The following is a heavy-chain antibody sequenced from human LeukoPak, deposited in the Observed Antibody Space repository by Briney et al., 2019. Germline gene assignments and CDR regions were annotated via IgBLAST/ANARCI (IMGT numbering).Heavy chain of an antibody. CDR3: ARALLGIAVAFDY. CDR1: GFTFSSYG. Sequence: GGSLRLSCAASGFTFSSYGMHWVRQAPGKGLEWVAVIWYDGSNKYYADSVKGRFTISRDNSKNTLYLQMNSLRAEDTAVYYCARALLGIAVAFDYWGQGTLVTVSS. D-gene: IGHD6-19*01. CDR2: IWYDGSNK. V-gene: IGHV3-33*01. J-gene: IGHJ4*02.